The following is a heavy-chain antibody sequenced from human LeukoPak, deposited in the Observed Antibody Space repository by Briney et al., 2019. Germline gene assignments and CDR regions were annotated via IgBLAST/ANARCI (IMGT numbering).Heavy chain of an antibody. CDR3: ARVIFGVVIIPYFDS. CDR1: GFSFSAYW. J-gene: IGHJ4*02. V-gene: IGHV3-7*01. CDR2: IKLDGSDK. Sequence: GGSLRLPCAASGFSFSAYWMSWVRQAPGKGLEWLANIKLDGSDKFYVDSVKGRFTISRDNAKNSLYLQMNSLRGEDTAIYYCARVIFGVVIIPYFDSWGQGILVTVSS. D-gene: IGHD3-3*01.